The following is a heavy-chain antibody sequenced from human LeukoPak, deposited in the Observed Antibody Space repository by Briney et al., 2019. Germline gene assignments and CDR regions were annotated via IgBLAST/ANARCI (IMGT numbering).Heavy chain of an antibody. CDR2: IRTNGAGT. CDR3: ARDDYGDSGPLFDY. J-gene: IGHJ4*02. V-gene: IGHV3-23*01. Sequence: GGSLRLSCAASGFTFSSYNMNWVRRAPGQGLEWVSTIRTNGAGTHYADSVRGRFTISRDDSKNTLHLQMDSLRAEDTAVYYCARDDYGDSGPLFDYWGQGTLVTVSS. D-gene: IGHD4-17*01. CDR1: GFTFSSYN.